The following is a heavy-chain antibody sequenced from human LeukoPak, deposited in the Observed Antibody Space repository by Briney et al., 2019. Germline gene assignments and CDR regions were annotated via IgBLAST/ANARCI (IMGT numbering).Heavy chain of an antibody. D-gene: IGHD3-9*01. J-gene: IGHJ4*02. CDR3: ARDRLYFDFLTGYNLL. CDR2: ISAYNGNT. CDR1: GYTFTSYG. Sequence: ASVKVSCKASGYTFTSYGISWVRQAPGKGLEWMGWISAYNGNTNYAQKLQGRVTMITDTSTTTAYMELRSLTSDDTAVYSRARDRLYFDFLTGYNLLWGQGTLVTVSS. V-gene: IGHV1-18*01.